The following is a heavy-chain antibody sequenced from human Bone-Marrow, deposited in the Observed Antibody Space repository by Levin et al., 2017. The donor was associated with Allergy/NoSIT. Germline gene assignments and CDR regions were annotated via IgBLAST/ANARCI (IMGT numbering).Heavy chain of an antibody. Sequence: PGGSLRLSCAASGFTFRTHDMHWVRQGTGKGLEWVSTIGTAGDTSYPDSVRGRFTISRENAKNSLYLQMNGLSAGDTAVYYCARYNYEYNALDIWGQGASVTFSS. J-gene: IGHJ3*02. D-gene: IGHD5-18*01. V-gene: IGHV3-13*01. CDR2: IGTAGDT. CDR1: GFTFRTHD. CDR3: ARYNYEYNALDI.